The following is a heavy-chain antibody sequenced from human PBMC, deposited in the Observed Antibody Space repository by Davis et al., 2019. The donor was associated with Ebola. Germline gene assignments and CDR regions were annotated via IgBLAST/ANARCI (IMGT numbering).Heavy chain of an antibody. CDR1: GFTFSSYS. D-gene: IGHD6-13*01. Sequence: GESLKISCAASGFTFSSYSMNWVRQAPGKGLEWVSSITISSCYIYYADSVKGRFTISRDNAKNSLYLQMNSLRAEDTAVYYCARDSGSWYYYYYGMDVWGQGTTVTVSS. V-gene: IGHV3-21*01. CDR2: ITISSCYI. CDR3: ARDSGSWYYYYYGMDV. J-gene: IGHJ6*02.